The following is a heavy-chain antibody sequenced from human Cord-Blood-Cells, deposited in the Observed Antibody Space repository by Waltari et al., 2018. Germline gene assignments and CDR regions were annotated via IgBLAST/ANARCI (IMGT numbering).Heavy chain of an antibody. D-gene: IGHD7-27*01. J-gene: IGHJ4*02. Sequence: QVQLVPSGAEVKKPGASVTGSCKASGYTFTSYAMHWRRQAPGQRLEWMGWSNAGNGNTKYSQEFQGRVTITRDTSASTAYMELSSLRSEDMAVYYCARGGELGDFDYWGQGTLVTVSS. CDR3: ARGGELGDFDY. CDR1: GYTFTSYA. V-gene: IGHV1-3*02. CDR2: SNAGNGNT.